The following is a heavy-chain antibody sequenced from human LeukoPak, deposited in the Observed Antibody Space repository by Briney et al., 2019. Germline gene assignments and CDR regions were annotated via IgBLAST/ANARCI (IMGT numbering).Heavy chain of an antibody. J-gene: IGHJ4*02. D-gene: IGHD3-10*01. CDR3: AGGLWFGESASFDY. V-gene: IGHV1-18*01. CDR1: AYTFTSYG. Sequence: EASVKVSCKASAYTFTSYGIGWVRQAPGQGHEWMGWTSAYNGNTNYAQKRQGRVTMTTDTSTSTAYMELRSLRSDDTAVYYCAGGLWFGESASFDYWGQGTLVTVSS. CDR2: TSAYNGNT.